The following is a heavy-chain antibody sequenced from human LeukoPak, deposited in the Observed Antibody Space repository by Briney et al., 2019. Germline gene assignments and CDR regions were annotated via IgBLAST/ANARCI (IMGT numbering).Heavy chain of an antibody. D-gene: IGHD3-10*01. CDR3: ARFQLRGYFDY. Sequence: SETLSLTCTVSGGSISSGSYYWSWIRQPAGKGLEWIGRIYTSGSTNYNPSLKSRVTILVDTSKNQFSLKLSSVTAADTAVYYCARFQLRGYFDYWGQGTLVTVSS. V-gene: IGHV4-61*02. CDR2: IYTSGST. CDR1: GGSISSGSYY. J-gene: IGHJ4*02.